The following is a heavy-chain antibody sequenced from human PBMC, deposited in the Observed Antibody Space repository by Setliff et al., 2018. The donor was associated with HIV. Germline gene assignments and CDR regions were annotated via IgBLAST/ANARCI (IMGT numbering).Heavy chain of an antibody. CDR1: GFTFNNYW. D-gene: IGHD1-1*01. V-gene: IGHV3-23*01. CDR3: AKLLYPQLWPLGIDH. CDR2: ISGSGGIT. Sequence: PGGSLRLSCAASGFTFNNYWMSWVRQAPGEGLEYVSAISGSGGITYYADFVRGRFTLFRDTSKDTLYLQMNSLRADDTAVYYCAKLLYPQLWPLGIDHWGQGRLVTSPQ. J-gene: IGHJ4*02.